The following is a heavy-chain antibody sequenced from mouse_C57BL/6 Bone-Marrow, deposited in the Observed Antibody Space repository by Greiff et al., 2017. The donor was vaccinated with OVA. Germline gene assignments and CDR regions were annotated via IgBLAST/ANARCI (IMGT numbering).Heavy chain of an antibody. D-gene: IGHD3-3*01. Sequence: VQLQQSGAELAKPGASVKLSCKASGYTFTSYWMHWVKQRPGQGLEWIGYINPSSGYTKYNQKFKDKATLTADKSSSTAYMQLSSLTYEDSAVYYGASRDVRSFYYVDYWGQGTTLTVSS. J-gene: IGHJ2*01. CDR2: INPSSGYT. CDR3: ASRDVRSFYYVDY. V-gene: IGHV1-7*01. CDR1: GYTFTSYW.